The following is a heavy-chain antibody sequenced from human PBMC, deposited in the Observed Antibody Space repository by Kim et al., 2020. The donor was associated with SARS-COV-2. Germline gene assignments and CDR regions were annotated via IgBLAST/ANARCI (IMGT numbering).Heavy chain of an antibody. V-gene: IGHV4-39*01. CDR3: ARQADVVGTPNDALDI. Sequence: PSLKTRVSISVDRSKNQISLKMNTVTAADTAVYYCARQADVVGTPNDALDIWGQGTLVTVSS. D-gene: IGHD1-26*01. J-gene: IGHJ3*02.